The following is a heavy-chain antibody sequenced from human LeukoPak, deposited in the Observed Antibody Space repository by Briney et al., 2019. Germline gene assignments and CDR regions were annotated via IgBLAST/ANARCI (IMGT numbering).Heavy chain of an antibody. Sequence: PSQTLSLTCTVSGGSISSGGYYWSWIRQPPGKGLEWIGYIYHSGSTYYNPSLKSRVTISVDRSKNQFSLKLSSVTAADTAVYYCARYAVAGTGPQGWGQGTLVTVSS. CDR2: IYHSGST. CDR1: GGSISSGGYY. D-gene: IGHD6-19*01. V-gene: IGHV4-30-2*01. J-gene: IGHJ4*02. CDR3: ARYAVAGTGPQG.